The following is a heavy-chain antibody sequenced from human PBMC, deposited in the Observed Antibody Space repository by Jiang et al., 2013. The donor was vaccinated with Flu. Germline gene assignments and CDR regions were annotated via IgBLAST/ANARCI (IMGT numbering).Heavy chain of an antibody. J-gene: IGHJ4*02. V-gene: IGHV1-18*01. CDR2: ISPYNGFT. CDR1: GYGFSNYG. D-gene: IGHD2-8*02. Sequence: AEVKKPGASVKVSCKASGYGFSNYGINWVRQAPGQGLEWMGWISPYNGFTNYAQKLQGRVTMTIDTSTSTAYMDLRSLRSDDTAVYYCARVSGGAPVYYFDYWGQGALVTVSS. CDR3: ARVSGGAPVYYFDY.